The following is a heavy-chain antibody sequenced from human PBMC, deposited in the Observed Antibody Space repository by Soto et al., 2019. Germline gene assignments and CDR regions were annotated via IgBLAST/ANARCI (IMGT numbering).Heavy chain of an antibody. CDR2: IYYSGST. CDR3: ARVKYYDILTGHENAFDI. Sequence: QVQLQESGPGLVKPSATLSLTGTVSGGSISSYYWSWIRQPPGKGLEWIGYIYYSGSTNYNPSLKSRVAISVDTSKNQFSLKLSSVTAADPAVYYWARVKYYDILTGHENAFDIWGQGTMVTVSS. V-gene: IGHV4-59*01. CDR1: GGSISSYY. J-gene: IGHJ3*02. D-gene: IGHD3-9*01.